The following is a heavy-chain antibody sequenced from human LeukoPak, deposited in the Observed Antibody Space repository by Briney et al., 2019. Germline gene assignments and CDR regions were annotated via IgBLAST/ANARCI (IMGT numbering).Heavy chain of an antibody. V-gene: IGHV3-7*01. J-gene: IGHJ4*02. CDR1: GFTFSSYW. CDR2: IKQDGSEK. Sequence: GGSLRLSCAASGFTFSSYWMSWVRQAPGKGLEWVANIKQDGSEKYYVDSVKGRFTISRDNAKNSLYLQMNSLRAEDTAVFYCARDYRGYRAPYYFDHWGQGTLVTVSS. CDR3: ARDYRGYRAPYYFDH. D-gene: IGHD2-15*01.